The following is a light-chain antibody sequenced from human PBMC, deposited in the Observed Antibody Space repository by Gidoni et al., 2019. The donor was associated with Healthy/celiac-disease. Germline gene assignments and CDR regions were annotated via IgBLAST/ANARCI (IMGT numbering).Light chain of an antibody. CDR2: GAS. V-gene: IGKV3-20*01. Sequence: EIVLTQSPGTLSLSPGERATLSCSASQSVSSSYLAWYQQKPGQAPRLLIYGASSRATGIPDSFSGSGSGTDFTLTISRLEPEDFAVYYCQQYCSSPPFTFGPXTKVDSK. J-gene: IGKJ3*01. CDR3: QQYCSSPPFT. CDR1: QSVSSSY.